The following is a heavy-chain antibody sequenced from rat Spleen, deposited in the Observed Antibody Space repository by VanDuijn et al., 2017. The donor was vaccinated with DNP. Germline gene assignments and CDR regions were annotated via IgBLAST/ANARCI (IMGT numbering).Heavy chain of an antibody. CDR2: ITYDGSRT. Sequence: EVQLVESGGDLVQSGRSLKVSCAASGFTFSDYNMAWVRQAPKKGLEWVATITYDGSRTYYRDSVKGRFTISRDNAKSTLYLQMDSLRSEDTATYYCATFEGRDAWGRGTSVTVSS. CDR1: GFTFSDYN. D-gene: IGHD1-11*01. J-gene: IGHJ4*01. CDR3: ATFEGRDA. V-gene: IGHV5S10*01.